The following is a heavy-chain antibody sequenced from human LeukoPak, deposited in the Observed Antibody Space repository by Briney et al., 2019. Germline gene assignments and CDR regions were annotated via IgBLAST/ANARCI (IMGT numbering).Heavy chain of an antibody. CDR2: INPNSGGT. J-gene: IGHJ5*02. D-gene: IGHD3-22*01. CDR1: GYTFTSYD. V-gene: IGHV1-2*06. CDR3: ARGGYYYDSSGYYYGNWFDP. Sequence: ASVKVSCKASGYTFTSYDINWVRQAPGQGLEWMGRINPNSGGTNYAQKFQGRVTMTRDTSISTAYMELSRLRSDDTAVYYCARGGYYYDSSGYYYGNWFDPWGQGTLVTVSS.